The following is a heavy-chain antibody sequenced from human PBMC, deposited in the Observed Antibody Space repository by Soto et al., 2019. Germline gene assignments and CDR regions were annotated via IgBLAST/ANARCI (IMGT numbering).Heavy chain of an antibody. V-gene: IGHV3-23*01. J-gene: IGHJ6*02. D-gene: IGHD3-10*01. CDR1: GFTFSHYV. Sequence: EVELLESGGGLVRPGGSLRLSCAASGFTFSHYVLSWARQSPERGLEWVSSISGSGSSVYVADSVRGRFIMSRDLSTNTVSLQMNSLRAEDTAVYYCAKVRASYLSASYFYYGLDVWGQGTTVTVSS. CDR2: ISGSGSSV. CDR3: AKVRASYLSASYFYYGLDV.